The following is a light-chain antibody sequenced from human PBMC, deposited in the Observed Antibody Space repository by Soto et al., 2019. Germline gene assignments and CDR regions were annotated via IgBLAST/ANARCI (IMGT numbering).Light chain of an antibody. CDR2: VNMDGSH. Sequence: QLVLTQSPSASASPGASVKLTCTLSSGHSSYAITWLQQQPEKGPRYLMKVNMDGSHSKGDGIPDRFSGSSSGTERYLTISSLQSEDEAHYYCQTWGAGFRVFGGGTKLTVL. V-gene: IGLV4-69*01. J-gene: IGLJ3*02. CDR3: QTWGAGFRV. CDR1: SGHSSYA.